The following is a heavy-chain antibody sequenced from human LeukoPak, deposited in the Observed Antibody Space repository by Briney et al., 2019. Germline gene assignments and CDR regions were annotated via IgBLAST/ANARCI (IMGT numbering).Heavy chain of an antibody. CDR2: IYYSGST. CDR1: GGSISNYY. V-gene: IGHV4-59*01. J-gene: IGHJ5*02. D-gene: IGHD5-24*01. Sequence: PSETLSLTCTVSGGSISNYYWSWIRQPPGKGLEWIGHIYYSGSTKYNPSLKSRVTISVDTSKNQFSLKLSSGTAADTAVYYCARESRDGYITIRFDPWGQGTLVTVSS. CDR3: ARESRDGYITIRFDP.